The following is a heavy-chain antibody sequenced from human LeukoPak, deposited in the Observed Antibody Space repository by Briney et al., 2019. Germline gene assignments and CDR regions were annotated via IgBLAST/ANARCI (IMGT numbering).Heavy chain of an antibody. Sequence: ASVTVSCKASGYTFTSYDINWVRQATGQGLEWMGWMNPNSGNTGYAQKFQGRVTMTRNTSISTAYMELSSLRSEDTAVYYCARGPHYYGSGSYPQLWGQGTMVTVSS. D-gene: IGHD3-10*01. CDR1: GYTFTSYD. J-gene: IGHJ3*01. CDR3: ARGPHYYGSGSYPQL. CDR2: MNPNSGNT. V-gene: IGHV1-8*01.